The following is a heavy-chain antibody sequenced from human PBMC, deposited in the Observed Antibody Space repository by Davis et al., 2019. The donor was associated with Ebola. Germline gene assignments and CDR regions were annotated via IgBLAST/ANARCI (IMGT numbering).Heavy chain of an antibody. Sequence: PGGSLRLSCAASGFTFSSYGMHWVRQAPGKGLEWVAFIRYDGSNKYYADSVKGRFTISRDNSKNTLYLQMNSLRAEDTAVYYCARGGEWSKPFDYWGQGTLVTVSS. CDR3: ARGGEWSKPFDY. V-gene: IGHV3-30*02. J-gene: IGHJ4*02. CDR1: GFTFSSYG. D-gene: IGHD2-8*01. CDR2: IRYDGSNK.